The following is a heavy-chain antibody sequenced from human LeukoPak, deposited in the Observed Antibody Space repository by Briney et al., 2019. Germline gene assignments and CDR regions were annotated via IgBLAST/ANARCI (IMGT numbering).Heavy chain of an antibody. CDR3: AKVAGDRNYFDY. V-gene: IGHV3-9*01. D-gene: IGHD4-17*01. Sequence: GGSLRLSCAASGFTFDDYAMHWVRQAPGKGLEWVSGISWNSNNIDYADSVKGRFTISRDSAKNSLYLQMNSLRADDTALYYCAKVAGDRNYFDYWGQGTLVTVSS. J-gene: IGHJ4*02. CDR1: GFTFDDYA. CDR2: ISWNSNNI.